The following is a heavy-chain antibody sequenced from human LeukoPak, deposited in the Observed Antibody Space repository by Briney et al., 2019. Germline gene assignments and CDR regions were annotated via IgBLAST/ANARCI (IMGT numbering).Heavy chain of an antibody. V-gene: IGHV3-7*03. CDR1: GFTFSSYW. D-gene: IGHD4-17*01. CDR2: INHNGNVN. J-gene: IGHJ4*02. CDR3: ARGPYGDYVDALDY. Sequence: PGGSLRLSCAASGFTFSSYWMNWAHQAPGKGLEWVASINHNGNVNYYVDSVKGRFTISRDNAKNSLYLQMSNLRAEDTAVYYCARGPYGDYVDALDYWGQGTLVTVSS.